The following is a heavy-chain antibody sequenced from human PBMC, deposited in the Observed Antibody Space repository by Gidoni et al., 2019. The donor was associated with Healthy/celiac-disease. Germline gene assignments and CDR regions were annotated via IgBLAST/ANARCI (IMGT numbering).Heavy chain of an antibody. CDR2: INSDGSST. V-gene: IGHV3-74*01. Sequence: EVQLVESGGGLVQPGGSMRLSCAASGFNFSSYWMHWVRQAPGKGLVWVSRINSDGSSTSYADSVEGRFTISRDNAKNTLYLQMNSLRAEDTAVYYCTYGSGSYYNTPFDYWGQGTLVTVSS. CDR1: GFNFSSYW. J-gene: IGHJ4*02. CDR3: TYGSGSYYNTPFDY. D-gene: IGHD3-10*01.